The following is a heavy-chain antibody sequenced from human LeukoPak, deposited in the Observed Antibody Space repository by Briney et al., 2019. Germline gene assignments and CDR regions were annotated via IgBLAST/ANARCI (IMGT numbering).Heavy chain of an antibody. CDR2: INHSGST. J-gene: IGHJ6*02. CDR3: ARVQGQYYYYYGMDV. CDR1: GGSFSGYY. V-gene: IGHV4-34*01. Sequence: SETPSLTCAVYGGSFSGYYWSWIRQPPGKGLEWIGEINHSGSTNYNPSLKSRVTISVDTSKNQFSLKLSSVTAADTAVYYCARVQGQYYYYYGMDVWGQGTTVTVSS.